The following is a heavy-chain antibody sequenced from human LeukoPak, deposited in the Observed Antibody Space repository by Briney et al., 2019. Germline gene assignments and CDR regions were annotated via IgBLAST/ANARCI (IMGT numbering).Heavy chain of an antibody. CDR2: IQEEGSNK. Sequence: GGSLRLSCAAAGFTFSSYGIHWVRQAPGEGREWVTFIQEEGSNKYADSVKGSFTISRHNSKNVLYLHINSLRAQATALYYCAKSSSRLDTSSFEYWGQGTLVTVSS. CDR3: AKSSSRLDTSSFEY. V-gene: IGHV3-30*02. J-gene: IGHJ4*02. CDR1: GFTFSSYG. D-gene: IGHD5-18*01.